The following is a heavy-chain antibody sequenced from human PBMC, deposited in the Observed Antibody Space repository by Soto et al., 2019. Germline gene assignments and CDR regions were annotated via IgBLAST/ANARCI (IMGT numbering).Heavy chain of an antibody. V-gene: IGHV3-15*07. CDR2: IKNKNDGGTT. Sequence: EAELVESGGGLVKPGGSLTLSCAASGFSFKNAWMNWVRQAPGKGLEWVGRIKNKNDGGTTDYAAFVQGRFTISRGAPENTLYLHMTGLKTEDTAVYFCTGLWFGEIYNYWGHGSLGTGSS. CDR3: TGLWFGEIYNY. J-gene: IGHJ4*01. CDR1: GFSFKNAW. D-gene: IGHD3-10*01.